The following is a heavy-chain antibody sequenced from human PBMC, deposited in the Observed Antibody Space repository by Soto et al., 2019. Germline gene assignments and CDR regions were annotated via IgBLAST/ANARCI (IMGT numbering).Heavy chain of an antibody. J-gene: IGHJ3*02. V-gene: IGHV3-23*01. CDR1: GFTFGRYA. CDR3: AKDARILDDGFWSGCDDAFDI. CDR2: LSGSGSST. D-gene: IGHD3-3*01. Sequence: EVQLLESGGGLVQPGGSLRLSCAASGFTFGRYAMTWVRQAPGKWLEWVSSLSGSGSSTYYADSVKGRFTISRANSKDMLHRQMPSLGDADTAVYYCAKDARILDDGFWSGCDDAFDIWGPGTKVTVSS.